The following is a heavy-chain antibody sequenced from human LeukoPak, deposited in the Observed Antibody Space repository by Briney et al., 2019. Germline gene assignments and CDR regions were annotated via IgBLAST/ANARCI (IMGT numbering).Heavy chain of an antibody. CDR2: ISSSSSTI. Sequence: GGSLRLSCAASGFTFSSYSMNWVRQAPGKGLEWVSYISSSSSTIYYADSVKGRFTISRDNAKNSLYLQMNSLRAEDTAVYYCARGGTHCTNGVCYAFDIWGQGTMVTVSS. D-gene: IGHD2-8*01. J-gene: IGHJ3*02. CDR3: ARGGTHCTNGVCYAFDI. V-gene: IGHV3-48*01. CDR1: GFTFSSYS.